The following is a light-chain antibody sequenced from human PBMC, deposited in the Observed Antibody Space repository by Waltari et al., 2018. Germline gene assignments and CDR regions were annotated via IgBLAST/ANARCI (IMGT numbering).Light chain of an antibody. CDR1: KLGDKY. J-gene: IGLJ1*01. Sequence: SYDLTQPPSVSVSPGQTATITCFGDKLGDKYTSWYQQKPGQSPVLVIYEDNKRPPGIPERFSGSNSGNTATRTISGTQSMDEADYYCQAWDTFIFVFGLGTKVTVL. V-gene: IGLV3-1*01. CDR2: EDN. CDR3: QAWDTFIFV.